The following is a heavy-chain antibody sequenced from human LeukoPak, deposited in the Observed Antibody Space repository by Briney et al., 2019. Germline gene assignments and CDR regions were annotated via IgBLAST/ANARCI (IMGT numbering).Heavy chain of an antibody. V-gene: IGHV3-33*01. CDR2: IWYDGSNK. CDR1: GFTFSSYG. CDR3: AREGQTPSIRLYYFDS. D-gene: IGHD4/OR15-4a*01. J-gene: IGHJ4*02. Sequence: PGGSLRLSCAASGFTFSSYGMHWVRQAPGKGLEWVSLIWYDGSNKYYADSVKGRFTISRDNSKNTLYLQMNSLRAEDTAVYYCAREGQTPSIRLYYFDSWGQGTLVTVSS.